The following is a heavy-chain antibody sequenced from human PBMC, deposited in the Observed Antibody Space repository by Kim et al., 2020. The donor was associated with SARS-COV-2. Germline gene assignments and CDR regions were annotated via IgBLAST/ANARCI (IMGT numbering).Heavy chain of an antibody. CDR3: ARLGGCSTSICRV. CDR2: IIHTGST. CDR1: GGSFSGYY. V-gene: IGHV4-34*12. J-gene: IGHJ6*01. Sequence: SETLSLTCGVNGGSFSGYYWSWVCQTPGKGLEWIGDIIHTGSTNYNPSLKSRVPMSVDTSKNQFSLKLNSVTAADTAVYYCARLGGCSTSICRVWGQGT. D-gene: IGHD2-2*01.